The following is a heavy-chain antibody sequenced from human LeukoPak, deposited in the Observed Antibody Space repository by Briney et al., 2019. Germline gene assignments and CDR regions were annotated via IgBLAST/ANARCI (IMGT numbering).Heavy chain of an antibody. CDR1: GYTFTGYY. CDR3: AREWDSSGYYYERYFDL. J-gene: IGHJ2*01. CDR2: INPNSGGT. D-gene: IGHD3-22*01. Sequence: ASVKVSCKASGYTFTGYYMHWVRQAPGQGLEWMGWINPNSGGTNYAQKFQGRVTMTRDTSISTAYMELSSLRSEDTAVYYCAREWDSSGYYYERYFDLWGRGTLVTVSS. V-gene: IGHV1-2*02.